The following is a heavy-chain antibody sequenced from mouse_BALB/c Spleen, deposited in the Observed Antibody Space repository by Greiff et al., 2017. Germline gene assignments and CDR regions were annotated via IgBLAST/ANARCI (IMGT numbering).Heavy chain of an antibody. CDR1: GYSITSDYA. J-gene: IGHJ1*01. V-gene: IGHV3-2*02. CDR2: ISYSGST. CDR3: ARGGYFDV. Sequence: VQLKESGPGLVQPSQSLSLTCTVTGYSITSDYAWYWIRQFPGNKLEWMGYISYSGSTSYNPSPKSRISITRDTSKNQFFLQLNSGTTEDTATYYCARGGYFDVWGAGTTVTVSS.